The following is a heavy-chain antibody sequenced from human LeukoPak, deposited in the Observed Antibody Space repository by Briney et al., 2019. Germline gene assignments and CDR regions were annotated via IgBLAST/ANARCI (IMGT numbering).Heavy chain of an antibody. V-gene: IGHV3-21*01. CDR3: ARGQVGPLDS. Sequence: PGGSLRLSCAASGFTLSRYSMNWVRQAPGKGLEWVSSISSAGDYIYYTNSVKGRFTISRDNAKKSLFLQMNSLRAEDTAVYYCARGQVGPLDSWGQGTLVTVSS. CDR1: GFTLSRYS. CDR2: ISSAGDYI. J-gene: IGHJ4*02.